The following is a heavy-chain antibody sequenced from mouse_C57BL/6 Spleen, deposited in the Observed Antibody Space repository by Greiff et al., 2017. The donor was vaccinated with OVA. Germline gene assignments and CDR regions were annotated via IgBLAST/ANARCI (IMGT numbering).Heavy chain of an antibody. J-gene: IGHJ2*01. D-gene: IGHD2-4*01. Sequence: QVQLQQPGAELVRPGSSVKLSCKASGYTFTSYWMHWVKQRPIQGLEWIGNIDPSDSETHYNQKFKDKATLTVDKSSSTAYMQLSSLTSEDSAVYYCIIYYDYDGGYYFDYWGQGTTLTVSS. V-gene: IGHV1-52*01. CDR3: IIYYDYDGGYYFDY. CDR1: GYTFTSYW. CDR2: IDPSDSET.